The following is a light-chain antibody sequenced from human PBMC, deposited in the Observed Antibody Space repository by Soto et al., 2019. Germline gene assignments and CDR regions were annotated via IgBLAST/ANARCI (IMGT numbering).Light chain of an antibody. Sequence: EIVLTQSPGTLSLSPGERATLSCRASQSVSSIFLAWYQHKPGQAPRLLIYGASTRATGIPDSFSGSGSGTDFILTISRLEPEDFAVYYCQQYGSSPRTFGHGTRVEIK. CDR2: GAS. CDR1: QSVSSIF. J-gene: IGKJ1*01. CDR3: QQYGSSPRT. V-gene: IGKV3-20*01.